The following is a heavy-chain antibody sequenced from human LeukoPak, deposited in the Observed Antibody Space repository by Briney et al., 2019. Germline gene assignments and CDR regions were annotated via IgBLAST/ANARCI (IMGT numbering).Heavy chain of an antibody. D-gene: IGHD3-10*01. CDR2: ISYTGANK. V-gene: IGHV3-30*03. J-gene: IGHJ4*02. CDR1: GFSFDSYG. CDR3: IYGSGSYSFDF. Sequence: PGGSLRLSCAASGFSFDSYGMNWVRQAPGKGLDWVAFISYTGANKHYADSVKGRFTISRDNSKNTLYLEMNGLRPEDTAVYFCIYGSGSYSFDFWGQGTLVTVSS.